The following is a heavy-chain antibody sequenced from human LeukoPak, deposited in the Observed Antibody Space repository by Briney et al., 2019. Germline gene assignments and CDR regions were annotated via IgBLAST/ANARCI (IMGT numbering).Heavy chain of an antibody. V-gene: IGHV3-30*03. Sequence: GRSLRLSCAASGFTFSSYGMHWVRQAPGKGLEWVAVISYDGSNKYYADSVKGRFTISRDNSKNTLYLQMNSLRAEDTAVYYCATVGATRETDWFDPWGQGTLVTVSS. CDR2: ISYDGSNK. CDR1: GFTFSSYG. J-gene: IGHJ5*02. D-gene: IGHD1-26*01. CDR3: ATVGATRETDWFDP.